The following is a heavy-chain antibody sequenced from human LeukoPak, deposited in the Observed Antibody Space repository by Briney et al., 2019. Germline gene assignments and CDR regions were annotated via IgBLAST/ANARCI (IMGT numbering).Heavy chain of an antibody. J-gene: IGHJ4*02. Sequence: GGSLRLSCAASGFTFKSAWMSWVRQAPGKGLEWVGRIKIEADGATTGYGAAVRGRFTISRDDSKNMTYLQMNSLKTEDTAVYYCTPQGLLWGQGTLVTVSS. CDR3: TPQGLL. CDR2: IKIEADGATT. CDR1: GFTFKSAW. V-gene: IGHV3-15*01.